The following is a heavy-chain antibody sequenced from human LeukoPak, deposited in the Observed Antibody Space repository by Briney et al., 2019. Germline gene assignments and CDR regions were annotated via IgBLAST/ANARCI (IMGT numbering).Heavy chain of an antibody. CDR3: ARLWSASCKGGSCPHQPNY. J-gene: IGHJ4*02. CDR2: INYGGNT. V-gene: IGHV4-59*04. Sequence: SETLSLTCTVSGGSISSYYWSWIRQPPGKGLEWIGTINYGGNTYYNLSLKSRVIIFLDTSKNQFSLKLSSVTAADTAVYYCARLWSASCKGGSCPHQPNYWGQGTRVTVPS. D-gene: IGHD2-15*01. CDR1: GGSISSYY.